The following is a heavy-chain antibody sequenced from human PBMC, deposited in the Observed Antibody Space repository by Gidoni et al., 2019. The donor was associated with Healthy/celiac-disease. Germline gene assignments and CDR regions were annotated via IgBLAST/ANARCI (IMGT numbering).Heavy chain of an antibody. J-gene: IGHJ6*02. CDR1: GGSISSSSYY. D-gene: IGHD3-3*01. CDR3: ARLPAYYDFWSGYSDYYYGMDV. CDR2: IYYSGST. V-gene: IGHV4-39*01. Sequence: QLQLQESGPGLVKPSETLSLTCTVSGGSISSSSYYWGWIRQPPGKGLEWIGSIYYSGSTYYNPSLKSRVTISVDTSKNQFSLKLSSVTAADTAVYYCARLPAYYDFWSGYSDYYYGMDVWGQGTTVTVSS.